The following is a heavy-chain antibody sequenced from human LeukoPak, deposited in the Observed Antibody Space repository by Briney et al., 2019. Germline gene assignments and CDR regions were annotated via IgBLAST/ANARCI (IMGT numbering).Heavy chain of an antibody. CDR1: TFTFSNYW. J-gene: IGHJ4*02. D-gene: IGHD2-21*02. CDR3: AKWGPHCVGDYCPALDS. Sequence: GGSLRLSCVASTFTFSNYWMSWVRQAPGKGLEWVANINQDGSKKVYADSMKGRFTISRDNAKESLYLQLNSLRADDTAVYYCAKWGPHCVGDYCPALDSWGQGTLVTVSS. V-gene: IGHV3-7*01. CDR2: INQDGSKK.